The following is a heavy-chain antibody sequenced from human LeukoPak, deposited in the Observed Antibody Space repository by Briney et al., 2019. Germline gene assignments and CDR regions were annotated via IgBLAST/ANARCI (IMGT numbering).Heavy chain of an antibody. Sequence: GGSLRLSCAASGFTFSSYAMSWVHQAPGKGLEWVSAISGSGGSTYYADSVKGRFTISRDNSKNTLYLQMNSLRAEDTAVYYCAKGAYDYVWGSYRHPLYWGQGTLVTVSS. J-gene: IGHJ4*02. CDR3: AKGAYDYVWGSYRHPLY. CDR1: GFTFSSYA. D-gene: IGHD3-16*02. V-gene: IGHV3-23*01. CDR2: ISGSGGST.